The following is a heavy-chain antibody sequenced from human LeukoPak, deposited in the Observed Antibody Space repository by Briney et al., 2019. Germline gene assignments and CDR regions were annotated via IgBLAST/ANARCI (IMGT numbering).Heavy chain of an antibody. V-gene: IGHV4-39*01. J-gene: IGHJ4*02. Sequence: SETLSLTCTVSGGSVASRTYYWGWIRQPPGKGLEWIGSVLYSGRTFSNPSLRSRLTMSVDTSNNQISLNLRSATAADTAVYSCARHISGDHSDTRPYYFDSWGQGTLVTVSS. CDR3: ARHISGDHSDTRPYYFDS. D-gene: IGHD3-22*01. CDR2: VLYSGRT. CDR1: GGSVASRTYY.